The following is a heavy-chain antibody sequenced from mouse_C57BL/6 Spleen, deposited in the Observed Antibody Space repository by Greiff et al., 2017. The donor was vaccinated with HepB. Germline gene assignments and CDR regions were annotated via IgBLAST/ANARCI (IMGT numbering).Heavy chain of an antibody. CDR3: ARRYYGSSYGFAY. V-gene: IGHV1-47*01. CDR1: GYTFTTYP. J-gene: IGHJ3*01. CDR2: FHPYNDDT. D-gene: IGHD1-1*01. Sequence: QVQLKESGAELVKPGASVKMSCKASGYTFTTYPIEWMKQNHGKSLEWIGNFHPYNDDTKYNEKFKGKATLTVEKSSSTVYLELSRLTSDDSAVYYCARRYYGSSYGFAYWGQGTLVTVSA.